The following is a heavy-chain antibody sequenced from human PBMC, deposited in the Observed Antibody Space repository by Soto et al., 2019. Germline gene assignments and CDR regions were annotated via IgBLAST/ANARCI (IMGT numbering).Heavy chain of an antibody. CDR2: IYYSGST. Sequence: PSETLSLTCTVSGGSSSSGDYYWSWNRQPPGKGLEWIGYIYYSGSTNYNPSLKSRVTISVDTSKNQFSLKLSSVTAADTAVYYCARRKSFTSYYYMDVWGKGTTVTSP. CDR3: ARRKSFTSYYYMDV. CDR1: GGSSSSGDYY. V-gene: IGHV4-61*08. J-gene: IGHJ6*03.